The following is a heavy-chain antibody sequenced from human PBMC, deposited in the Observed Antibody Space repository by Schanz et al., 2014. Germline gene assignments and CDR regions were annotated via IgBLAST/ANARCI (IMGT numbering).Heavy chain of an antibody. CDR1: GFTFSRNA. Sequence: EVQLVESGGGLVQPGGSLRLSCAASGFTFSRNAMNWVRQAPGKGLEWVSYISRSSSSIYYADSVKGRFTISRDNAKNSLYLQMHSLRAEDTAVYYCARGRSLGWCDYWGQGTLVTVSS. D-gene: IGHD2-21*01. CDR3: ARGRSLGWCDY. J-gene: IGHJ4*02. CDR2: ISRSSSSI. V-gene: IGHV3-48*04.